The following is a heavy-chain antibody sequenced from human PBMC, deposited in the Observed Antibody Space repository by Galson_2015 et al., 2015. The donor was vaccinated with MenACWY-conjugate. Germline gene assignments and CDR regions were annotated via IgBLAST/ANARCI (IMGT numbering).Heavy chain of an antibody. D-gene: IGHD2-2*01. CDR2: IYYSGST. CDR3: ARHDRTAPARSGAFDT. J-gene: IGHJ3*02. V-gene: IGHV4-39*01. Sequence: ATLSLPCTVSGGSISSRSYYWDWIRQPPGRGLEWIGTIYYSGSTYYNSSLKSRVTISVDTSKNQFSLNLRSVTAADTAMYYCARHDRTAPARSGAFDTWGRGTMVTVSS. CDR1: GGSISSRSYY.